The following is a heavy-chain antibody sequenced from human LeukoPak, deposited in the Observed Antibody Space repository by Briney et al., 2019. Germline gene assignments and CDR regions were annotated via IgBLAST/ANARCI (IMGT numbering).Heavy chain of an antibody. Sequence: SETLSLTCTVSGDSISRYCWSWIRQPPGKGLEWFGYICSGGSPNYNPSLKSRVSISVDTSKNQFSLKLSSVTAADTAVYYCARGQYYYGMDVWGQGTTVTVSS. CDR3: ARGQYYYGMDV. CDR2: ICSGGSP. CDR1: GDSISRYC. V-gene: IGHV4-59*12. J-gene: IGHJ6*02.